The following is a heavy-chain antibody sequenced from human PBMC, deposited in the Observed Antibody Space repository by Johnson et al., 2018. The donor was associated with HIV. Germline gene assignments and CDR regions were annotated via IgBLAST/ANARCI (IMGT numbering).Heavy chain of an antibody. D-gene: IGHD2-15*01. V-gene: IGHV3-11*01. CDR2: ISSSGSTI. J-gene: IGHJ3*02. CDR1: GIIFSDYY. CDR3: ANLAPYIVVVVAATPDAFDI. Sequence: QVQLVESGGGLVKPGGSLRLSCAASGIIFSDYYMSWIRQAPGKGLEWVSHISSSGSTIYYAESVKGRFTISRDNSKNTLYLQMNSLRAEDTAVYYCANLAPYIVVVVAATPDAFDIWGQGTMVTVSS.